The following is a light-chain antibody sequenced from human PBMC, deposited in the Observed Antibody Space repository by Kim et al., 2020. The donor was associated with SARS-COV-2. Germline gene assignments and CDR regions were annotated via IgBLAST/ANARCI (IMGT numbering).Light chain of an antibody. CDR3: NSYTGSDTWV. CDR1: SSDVGRYNY. Sequence: GQSITISCTGTSSDVGRYNYVSWFKQHPCKAPELIIYDVTNRFSGVFDCFSGSKSGNTASLTISGLLAEDEADYYCNSYTGSDTWVFGGGTQLTVL. J-gene: IGLJ3*02. V-gene: IGLV2-14*03. CDR2: DVT.